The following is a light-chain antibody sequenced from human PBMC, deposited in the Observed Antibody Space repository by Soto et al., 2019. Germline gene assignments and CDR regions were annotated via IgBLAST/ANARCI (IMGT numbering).Light chain of an antibody. J-gene: IGLJ1*01. CDR2: EVS. V-gene: IGLV2-14*01. CDR1: SSDVGFYNY. CDR3: SSYSISTAYL. Sequence: QSVLTQPASVSGSPGQSIAISCTGSSSDVGFYNYVSWYQLLPGKAPKLILFEVSIRPSGVSYRFSGSKSGNTASLTISGLQAEDEADYFCSSYSISTAYLFGTGTKVTVL.